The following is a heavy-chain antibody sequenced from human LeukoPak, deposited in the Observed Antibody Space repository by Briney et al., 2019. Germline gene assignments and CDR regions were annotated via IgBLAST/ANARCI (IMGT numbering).Heavy chain of an antibody. CDR1: GYTFTSYD. J-gene: IGHJ5*02. D-gene: IGHD6-19*01. Sequence: ASVKVSCKASGYTFTSYDINWVRQATGQGLEWMGWMNPNSGNTGYAQKFQGRVTMTRNTSISTAYMELSSLRSEDTAVYYCARLVAVAEGGSWFDPWGQGTLVTVSS. V-gene: IGHV1-8*01. CDR3: ARLVAVAEGGSWFDP. CDR2: MNPNSGNT.